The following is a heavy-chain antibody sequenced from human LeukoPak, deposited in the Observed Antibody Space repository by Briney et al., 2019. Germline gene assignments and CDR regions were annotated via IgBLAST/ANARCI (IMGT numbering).Heavy chain of an antibody. J-gene: IGHJ4*02. Sequence: QPGGSLRLSCAASGFTVSSNYMSWVRQAPGKGLEWVSGISGSGGNIYYADSVKGRFTTSRENSKNTLYLQMDSLRAEDTAVYYCAKSRVAATSCFDYWGQGTLVTVSS. CDR3: AKSRVAATSCFDY. CDR1: GFTVSSNY. V-gene: IGHV3-23*01. CDR2: ISGSGGNI. D-gene: IGHD2-15*01.